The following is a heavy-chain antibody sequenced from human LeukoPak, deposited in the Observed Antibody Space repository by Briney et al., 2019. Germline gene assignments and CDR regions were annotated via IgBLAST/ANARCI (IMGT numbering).Heavy chain of an antibody. D-gene: IGHD3-22*01. CDR1: GFYFGPYS. J-gene: IGHJ4*02. Sequence: GGSLRLSCAASGFYFGPYSMNWVRQAPGKGLEWISYISATGSLIYYTDPVKGRFTISRDNAKNSLYLQMNSLRDEDTAVYYCARDAGSDYYESSAYFDWGQGTLVIVSS. CDR2: ISATGSLI. V-gene: IGHV3-48*02. CDR3: ARDAGSDYYESSAYFD.